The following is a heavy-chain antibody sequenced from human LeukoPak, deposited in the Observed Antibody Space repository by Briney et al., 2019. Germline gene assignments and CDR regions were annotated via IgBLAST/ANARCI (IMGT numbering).Heavy chain of an antibody. CDR1: GGSFSGYY. V-gene: IGHV4-59*08. Sequence: PSETLSLTCAVYGGSFSGYYWSWIRQPPGKGLEWIGYIYYSGSTNYNPSLKSRVTISVDTSKNQFSLKLSSVTAADTAVYYCARRYILGWFDPWGQGTLVTVSS. J-gene: IGHJ5*02. CDR2: IYYSGST. CDR3: ARRYILGWFDP. D-gene: IGHD5-12*01.